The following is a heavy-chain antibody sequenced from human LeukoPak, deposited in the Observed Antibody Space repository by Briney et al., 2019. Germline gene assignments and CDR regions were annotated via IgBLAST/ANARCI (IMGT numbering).Heavy chain of an antibody. CDR1: GGTFSSYA. D-gene: IGHD6-19*01. V-gene: IGHV1-69*01. Sequence: ASVKVSCKASGGTFSSYAISWVRQAPGQGLEWMGGIIPIFGTANYAQKFRGRVTITADESTSTAYMELSSLRSEDTAVYYCARDRGPIAVAGRYFDYWGQGTLVTVSS. CDR3: ARDRGPIAVAGRYFDY. CDR2: IIPIFGTA. J-gene: IGHJ4*02.